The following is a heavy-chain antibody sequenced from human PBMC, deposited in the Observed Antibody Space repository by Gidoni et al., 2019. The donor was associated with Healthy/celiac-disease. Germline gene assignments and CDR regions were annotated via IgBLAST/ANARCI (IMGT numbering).Heavy chain of an antibody. CDR2: TFSNDEK. CDR3: ARIGITYYYYGMDV. J-gene: IGHJ6*02. CDR1: GFPPSNARMG. V-gene: IGHV2-26*01. Sequence: HVTLKESRPVLVKPTETPPLTCTLPGFPPSNARMGVSLIRQPPEKALEWLAHTFSNDEKSYSTSLKSRLTISKDTSKSQVVLNMTNMDPVDTDTYYGARIGITYYYYGMDVWGQGTTVTVSS.